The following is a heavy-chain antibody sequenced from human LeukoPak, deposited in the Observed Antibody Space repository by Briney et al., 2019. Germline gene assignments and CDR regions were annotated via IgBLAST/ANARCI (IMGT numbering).Heavy chain of an antibody. CDR2: INPNSGGT. Sequence: ASVKVSCKASGYTFTSYGISWVRQAPGQGLEWMGWINPNSGGTNYAQKFHGRVTMTRDTSISTAYMELSRLRSDDTAVYYCARDRPFDYWGQGTLVTVSS. CDR1: GYTFTSYG. CDR3: ARDRPFDY. J-gene: IGHJ4*02. V-gene: IGHV1-2*02.